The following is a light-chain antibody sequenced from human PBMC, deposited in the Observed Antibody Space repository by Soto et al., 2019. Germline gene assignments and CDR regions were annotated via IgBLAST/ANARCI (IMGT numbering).Light chain of an antibody. CDR1: QSVSSY. Sequence: EIVLTQSPATLSLSPGERATLSCRASQSVSSYLAWYQQKPGQAPRLLIYDASNRATGIPARFSGSGSGTDFTLTISSLEPEDFAVYYGQQRSSRAFGQGTKLEIK. V-gene: IGKV3-11*01. J-gene: IGKJ2*01. CDR3: QQRSSRA. CDR2: DAS.